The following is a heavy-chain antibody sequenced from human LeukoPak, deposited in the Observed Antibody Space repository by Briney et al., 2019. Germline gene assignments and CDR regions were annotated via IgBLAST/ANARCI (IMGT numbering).Heavy chain of an antibody. CDR3: AKVLPGPFHF. CDR1: GFTFSDFS. D-gene: IGHD1-1*01. CDR2: INWNSKTI. J-gene: IGHJ4*02. V-gene: IGHV3-48*04. Sequence: PGGSLRLSCAASGFTFSDFSMNWVRQAPGKGLEDIAYINWNSKTISHADSVKGRFTISRDNSKNTLYLQMNSLRAEDTAVYYCAKVLPGPFHFWGQGTLVTVSS.